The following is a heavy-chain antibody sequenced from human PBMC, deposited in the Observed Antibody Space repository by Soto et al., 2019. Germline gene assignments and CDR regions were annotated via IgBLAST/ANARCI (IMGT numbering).Heavy chain of an antibody. CDR1: GGTFSSYA. Sequence: QVQLVQSGAEVKKPGSSVKVSCKASGGTFSSYAISWVRQAPGQGLEWMGGIIPIFGTANYAQKFQGRVTITADESTSTAYMELSSLRPQDTPVYYCARGDSSGVPGWFDPWGQGTLVTVSS. CDR3: ARGDSSGVPGWFDP. CDR2: IIPIFGTA. J-gene: IGHJ5*02. V-gene: IGHV1-69*01. D-gene: IGHD6-25*01.